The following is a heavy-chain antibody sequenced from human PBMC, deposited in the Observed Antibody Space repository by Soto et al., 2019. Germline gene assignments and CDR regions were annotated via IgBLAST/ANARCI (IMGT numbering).Heavy chain of an antibody. D-gene: IGHD3-3*01. CDR3: ASHYDMWSGYLSPVDY. CDR1: GFTFSSYS. V-gene: IGHV3-48*02. Sequence: PGGSLRLSCAASGFTFSSYSMNWVRRAPGKGLEWVSYIDTSGTKIYYADSVKGRFTITRDNAKNSLYLEMNSLRDEDTAVYYCASHYDMWSGYLSPVDYWGQGTLVTVSS. J-gene: IGHJ4*02. CDR2: IDTSGTKI.